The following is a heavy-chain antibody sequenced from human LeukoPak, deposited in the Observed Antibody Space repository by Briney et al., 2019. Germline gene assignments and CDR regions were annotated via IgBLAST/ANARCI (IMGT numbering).Heavy chain of an antibody. CDR3: ASVPRGIAVAATRGPWFYFDY. V-gene: IGHV4-39*01. J-gene: IGHJ4*02. D-gene: IGHD6-19*01. CDR2: IFYTGTS. Sequence: SETLSLTCTVSGGSVSTTLFYWGWIRQPPGKGLEWIGNIFYTGTSYYNPSLKSRVTISVGTSKNQFSLKLSSVTAADTAVYYCASVPRGIAVAATRGPWFYFDYWGQGTLVTVSS. CDR1: GGSVSTTLFY.